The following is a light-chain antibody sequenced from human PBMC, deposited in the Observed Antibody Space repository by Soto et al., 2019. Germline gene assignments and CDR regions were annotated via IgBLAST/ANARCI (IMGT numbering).Light chain of an antibody. Sequence: QSALTQSASVSGSPGQTITISCTGTSSDVGGYNYVSWYQQHPGKAPKLMISEVSHRPSGVSYRFSGSKSGNTASLTISGLQSEDEADYYCFSYTGSSTPGVFGGGTKVTVL. CDR2: EVS. J-gene: IGLJ3*02. CDR1: SSDVGGYNY. CDR3: FSYTGSSTPGV. V-gene: IGLV2-14*03.